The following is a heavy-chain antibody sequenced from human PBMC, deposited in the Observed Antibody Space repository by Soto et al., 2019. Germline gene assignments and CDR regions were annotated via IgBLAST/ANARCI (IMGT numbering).Heavy chain of an antibody. V-gene: IGHV1-2*02. CDR3: ARTHKSIADRHPFDD. D-gene: IGHD6-6*01. CDR1: GYTFTGYY. J-gene: IGHJ4*02. Sequence: ASVKVSCKASGYTFTGYYMHWVRQAPGQGLEWMGWINPNSGGTNYAQKFQGRVTMTRDTSISTAYMELSRLRSDDTAVYYCARTHKSIADRHPFDDWGQGPLVTVAS. CDR2: INPNSGGT.